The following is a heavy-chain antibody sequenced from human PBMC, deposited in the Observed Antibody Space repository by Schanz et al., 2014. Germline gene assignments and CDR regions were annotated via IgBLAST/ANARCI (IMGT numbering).Heavy chain of an antibody. D-gene: IGHD3-9*01. CDR3: AKDHAGSDILTALGN. Sequence: QVQLVESGGGVVQPGRSLRLSCAASGFTFSNHGMHWVRQSPGKGLEWVALIWYDGSNEYYADSVKGRFTISRDNPKKTLYLQMNSLRAEDTAVYYCAKDHAGSDILTALGNWGQGTLVTVSA. J-gene: IGHJ4*02. CDR2: IWYDGSNE. CDR1: GFTFSNHG. V-gene: IGHV3-33*06.